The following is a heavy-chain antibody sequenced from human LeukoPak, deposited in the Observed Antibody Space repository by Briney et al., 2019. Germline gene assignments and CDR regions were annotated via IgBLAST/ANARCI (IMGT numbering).Heavy chain of an antibody. CDR2: ISSDGSRV. CDR1: GFTFSDDW. Sequence: GGSLRLSCAASGFTFSDDWMHWVRQAPGKGVVWGSRISSDGSRVTYADSVKGRFTISRDNAKNTLYLQMNSLRAEDTAVYYCERDGEARGYCSSTSCYAFDIWGQGTMVSVSS. D-gene: IGHD2-2*01. CDR3: ERDGEARGYCSSTSCYAFDI. V-gene: IGHV3-74*01. J-gene: IGHJ3*02.